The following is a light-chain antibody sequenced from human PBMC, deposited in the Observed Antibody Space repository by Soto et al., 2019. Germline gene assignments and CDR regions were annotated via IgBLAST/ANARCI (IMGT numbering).Light chain of an antibody. CDR3: KSYTTVSNRL. V-gene: IGLV2-14*01. CDR2: EVT. Sequence: QSVLTQPASVSGSPGQSITISCTGTSTDIGAYNYVSWYQQHPGKAPKLLIYEVTNRPSGVSNRFSGSGSGNTASLTLSGLHAEDEANYYCKSYTTVSNRLFGTGTKVTVL. CDR1: STDIGAYNY. J-gene: IGLJ1*01.